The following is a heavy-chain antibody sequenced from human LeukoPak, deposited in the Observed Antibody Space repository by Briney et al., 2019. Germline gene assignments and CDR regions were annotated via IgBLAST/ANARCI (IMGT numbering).Heavy chain of an antibody. CDR3: AREYCSSTSCYPDAFDI. Sequence: SVKVSCKASGGTFSSYAISWVRQAPGQGLEWMGGIIPIFGTANYAQKFQGRVTITTDESTSTAYMELSSLRSEDTAVYYCAREYCSSTSCYPDAFDIWGQGTMVTVSS. V-gene: IGHV1-69*05. CDR2: IIPIFGTA. J-gene: IGHJ3*02. D-gene: IGHD2-2*01. CDR1: GGTFSSYA.